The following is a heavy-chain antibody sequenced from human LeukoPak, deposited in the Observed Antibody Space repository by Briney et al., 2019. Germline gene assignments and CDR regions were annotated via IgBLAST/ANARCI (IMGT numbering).Heavy chain of an antibody. CDR2: ISAYNGNT. CDR1: GYTFTSYG. CDR3: ARDRSSQIESSSPRFDY. Sequence: ASVKVSCKASGYTFTSYGISWVRQAPGQGLERMGWISAYNGNTNYAQKLQGRVTMTTDTSTSTAYMELRSLRSDDTAVYYCARDRSSQIESSSPRFDYWGQGTLVTVSS. V-gene: IGHV1-18*01. D-gene: IGHD6-13*01. J-gene: IGHJ4*02.